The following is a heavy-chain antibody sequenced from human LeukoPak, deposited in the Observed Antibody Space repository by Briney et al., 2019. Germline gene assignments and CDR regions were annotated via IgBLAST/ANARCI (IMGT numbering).Heavy chain of an antibody. CDR3: ARSDSSGWRTDNWFDP. D-gene: IGHD6-19*01. CDR2: IWYDGSNK. CDR1: GFTFSSYG. V-gene: IGHV3-33*01. J-gene: IGHJ5*02. Sequence: GGSLRLSCAASGFTFSSYGMHWVRQAPGKGLERVAVIWYDGSNKYYADSVKGRFTISRDNSKNTLYLQMNSLRAEDTAVYYCARSDSSGWRTDNWFDPWGQGTLVTVSS.